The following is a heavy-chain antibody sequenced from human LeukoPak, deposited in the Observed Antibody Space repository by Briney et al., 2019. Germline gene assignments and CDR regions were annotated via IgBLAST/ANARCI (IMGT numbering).Heavy chain of an antibody. CDR1: GGSISSYD. CDR3: ARDRLRKTTPIKYYYYGMDV. J-gene: IGHJ6*02. CDR2: IYYSGST. V-gene: IGHV4-59*01. D-gene: IGHD4-17*01. Sequence: SETLSLTCTVSGGSISSYDWSWIRQPAGKGLGWIGYIYYSGSTNYNPSLKSRVTISVDTSKNQFSLKLSSVTAADTAVYYCARDRLRKTTPIKYYYYGMDVWGQGTTVTVSS.